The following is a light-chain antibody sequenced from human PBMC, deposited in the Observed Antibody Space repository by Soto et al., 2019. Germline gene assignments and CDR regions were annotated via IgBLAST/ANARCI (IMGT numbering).Light chain of an antibody. CDR1: SSDVGAYNF. CDR3: SSFAASNTWV. Sequence: QSALTQPRSASGSPGQSVTISCTGTSSDVGAYNFVSWYQQHAGKAPKLVIYDVTKRPSGVPDRFSGSKSANTASLTVSGLPAEDEADYLCSSFAASNTWVFGGGTKLTVL. V-gene: IGLV2-8*01. CDR2: DVT. J-gene: IGLJ3*02.